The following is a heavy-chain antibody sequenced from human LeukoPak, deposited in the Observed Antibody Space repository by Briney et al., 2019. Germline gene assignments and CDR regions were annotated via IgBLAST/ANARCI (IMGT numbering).Heavy chain of an antibody. CDR2: FYTSGST. CDR1: GGSISSGTYY. CDR3: ARGRDGFNFLNRGEYYYFDY. V-gene: IGHV4-61*02. J-gene: IGHJ4*02. Sequence: PSETLSLTCTVSGGSISSGTYYWSWIRQPAGKGLEWIGRFYTSGSTNYNPSLKSRVTISVDTSKNQFSLKLSSVTAADTAVYYCARGRDGFNFLNRGEYYYFDYWGQGTLVTVSS. D-gene: IGHD5-24*01.